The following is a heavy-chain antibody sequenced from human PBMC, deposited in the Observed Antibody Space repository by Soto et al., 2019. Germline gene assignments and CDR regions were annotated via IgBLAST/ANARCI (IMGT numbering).Heavy chain of an antibody. D-gene: IGHD2-15*01. V-gene: IGHV3-7*01. CDR1: GFTFSSSW. Sequence: GGSLRLSCAASGFTFSSSWMSWVRQAPGRGLEWVANVRPDGSGEYYVDSVKGRFAISRDNAKTSLYLQMNSLRPEDSAVYYFARDPQHAAIDFWGQGVLVTL. CDR3: ARDPQHAAIDF. J-gene: IGHJ4*02. CDR2: VRPDGSGE.